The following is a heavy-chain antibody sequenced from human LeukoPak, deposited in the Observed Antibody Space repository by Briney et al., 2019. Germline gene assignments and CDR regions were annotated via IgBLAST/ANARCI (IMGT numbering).Heavy chain of an antibody. CDR1: GYTFTGYY. J-gene: IGHJ4*02. CDR2: INPNSGGT. V-gene: IGHV1-2*06. D-gene: IGHD5-18*01. Sequence: GASVKVSCKASGYTFTGYYMHWVRQAPGQGLEWMGRINPNSGGTNYAQKFQGRVTMTRDTSISTAYMELSRLRSDDTAVYYCARENIRRGYSYGYPDYWGQGTLVTVPS. CDR3: ARENIRRGYSYGYPDY.